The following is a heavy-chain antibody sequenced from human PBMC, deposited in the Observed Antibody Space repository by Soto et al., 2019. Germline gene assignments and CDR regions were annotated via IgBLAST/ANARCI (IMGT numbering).Heavy chain of an antibody. D-gene: IGHD3-10*01. CDR1: GFTFSSYA. CDR3: AREGYFYGSGSYWVSWYYFDY. CDR2: ISYDGSNK. Sequence: SLRLSCAASGFTFSSYAMHWVRQAPGKGLEWVAVISYDGSNKYYADSVKGRFTISRDNSKNTLYLQMNSLRAEDTAVYYCAREGYFYGSGSYWVSWYYFDYWGQGTLVTVSS. V-gene: IGHV3-30-3*01. J-gene: IGHJ4*02.